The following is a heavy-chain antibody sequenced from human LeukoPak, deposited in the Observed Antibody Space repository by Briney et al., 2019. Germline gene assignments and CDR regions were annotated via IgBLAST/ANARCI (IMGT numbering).Heavy chain of an antibody. V-gene: IGHV1-2*02. Sequence: GASVKVSCKASGYTFTGYYMHWVRQAPGQGLEWMGWINPNSGGTNYAQKFQGRVTMTRDTSISTAYMELSRLRSDDTAVYYCARDYYDSSGYSDAFDIWGQGTMVTVSS. CDR3: ARDYYDSSGYSDAFDI. D-gene: IGHD3-22*01. CDR2: INPNSGGT. J-gene: IGHJ3*02. CDR1: GYTFTGYY.